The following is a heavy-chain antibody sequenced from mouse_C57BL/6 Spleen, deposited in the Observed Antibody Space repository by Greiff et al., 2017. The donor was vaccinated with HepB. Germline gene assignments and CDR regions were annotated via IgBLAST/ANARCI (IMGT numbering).Heavy chain of an antibody. D-gene: IGHD1-1*01. Sequence: VQLKESGAELVRPGASVKLSCTASGFNIKDDYMHWVKQRPEQGLEWIGWIDPENGDTEYNSKFQGKATITADTSSNTAYLQLSSLTSEDTAVYYCTTDYYGSPYAMDYWGQGTSVTVSS. CDR2: IDPENGDT. J-gene: IGHJ4*01. CDR3: TTDYYGSPYAMDY. V-gene: IGHV14-4*01. CDR1: GFNIKDDY.